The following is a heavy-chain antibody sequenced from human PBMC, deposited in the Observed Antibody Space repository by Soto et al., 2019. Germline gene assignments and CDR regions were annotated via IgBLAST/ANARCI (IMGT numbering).Heavy chain of an antibody. V-gene: IGHV3-21*01. CDR1: GFTFSSYT. J-gene: IGHJ4*02. CDR2: ISSSNTYI. Sequence: GGSLRLSCAASGFTFSSYTMNWVRQAPGKGLEWVSSISSSNTYINYADSVKGRFTISRDNAKKSLYLQMNSLRAEDTAMYYCARAPEDDDVPFDYWGQGILVTVSS. D-gene: IGHD3-10*02. CDR3: ARAPEDDDVPFDY.